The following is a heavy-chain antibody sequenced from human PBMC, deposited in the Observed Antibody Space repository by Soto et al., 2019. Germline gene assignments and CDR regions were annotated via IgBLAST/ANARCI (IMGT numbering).Heavy chain of an antibody. J-gene: IGHJ6*02. CDR2: ISGSVGDT. V-gene: IGHV3-23*01. D-gene: IGHD3-22*01. Sequence: XGSLRLSFAASGFTFSVYAMSWVRQAPGKGLEWVSAISGSVGDTYYADSVKGRFTISRDNSKNTLYLQMNSLRAEDTAVYYCAKDQSTLLVVITPYGMDVWGQGTTVTVSS. CDR1: GFTFSVYA. CDR3: AKDQSTLLVVITPYGMDV.